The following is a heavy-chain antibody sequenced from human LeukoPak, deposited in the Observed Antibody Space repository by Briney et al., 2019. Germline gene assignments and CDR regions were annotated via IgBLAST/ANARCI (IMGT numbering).Heavy chain of an antibody. Sequence: SETLSLTCAVYGGSFSDYYWSWIRQPPGKGLEWIGEINHSGSTNYNPSLKSRVTISVDTSKNQFSLKLNSVTAADTAVYYCARINIDVYYYDSRANKDAFDMWGQGTMVTVSS. CDR2: INHSGST. CDR3: ARINIDVYYYDSRANKDAFDM. J-gene: IGHJ3*02. D-gene: IGHD3-22*01. CDR1: GGSFSDYY. V-gene: IGHV4-34*01.